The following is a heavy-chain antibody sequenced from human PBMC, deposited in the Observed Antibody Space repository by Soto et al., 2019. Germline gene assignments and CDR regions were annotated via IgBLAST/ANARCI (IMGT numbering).Heavy chain of an antibody. Sequence: QVQLVQSGAEVRDPGASVKVSCTTSEYTFGTYDVNWVRQATGHGLEWMGWMDPNSGNTGFAQKFQGRLTMTRGTSVTTAYMELSSLTPEDSAVYYCAMGTNGHSYWCQGTLVTVSS. J-gene: IGHJ4*02. D-gene: IGHD1-26*01. CDR3: AMGTNGHSY. CDR1: EYTFGTYD. CDR2: MDPNSGNT. V-gene: IGHV1-8*01.